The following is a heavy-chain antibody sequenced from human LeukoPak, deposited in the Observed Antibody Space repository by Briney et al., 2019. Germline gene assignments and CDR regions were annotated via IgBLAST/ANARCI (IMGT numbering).Heavy chain of an antibody. CDR2: ISINGGST. CDR3: ARDDIAAAGIIDY. J-gene: IGHJ4*02. CDR1: GFTFSSYA. Sequence: PGGSLRLSCAASGFTFSSYAMHWVRQAPGKGLEYVSAISINGGSTYYANSVKGRFTISRDNSKNTLYLQMGSLRAEDMAVYYCARDDIAAAGIIDYWGQGTLVTVSS. D-gene: IGHD6-13*01. V-gene: IGHV3-64*01.